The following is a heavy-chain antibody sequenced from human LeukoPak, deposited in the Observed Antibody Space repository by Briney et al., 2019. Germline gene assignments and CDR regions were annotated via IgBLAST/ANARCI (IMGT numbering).Heavy chain of an antibody. J-gene: IGHJ4*02. Sequence: QPGRSLRLSCAASGFTFSSYAMHWVRQAPVKGLEWVAVISYDGSNKYYADSVKGRFTISRDNSKNTLYLQMNSLRAEDTAVYYCARDSPFRGAAAGTLFDYWGQGTLVTVSS. V-gene: IGHV3-30-3*01. CDR3: ARDSPFRGAAAGTLFDY. D-gene: IGHD6-13*01. CDR1: GFTFSSYA. CDR2: ISYDGSNK.